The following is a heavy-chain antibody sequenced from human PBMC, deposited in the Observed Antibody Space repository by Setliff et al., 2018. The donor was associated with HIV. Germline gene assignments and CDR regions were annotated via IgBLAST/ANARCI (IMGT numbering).Heavy chain of an antibody. D-gene: IGHD3-22*01. V-gene: IGHV3-13*01. CDR2: IGTVGDT. CDR3: ARGSTDYYYNSVYSELDH. Sequence: GGSLRLSCAVSGFTFRNYDMHWVRQAPGKGLEWVSGIGTVGDTYYPDSVKGRFTISREDAKDSLCLQMNSLRAGDTAVYYCARGSTDYYYNSVYSELDHWGRGTLVTVSS. J-gene: IGHJ4*02. CDR1: GFTFRNYD.